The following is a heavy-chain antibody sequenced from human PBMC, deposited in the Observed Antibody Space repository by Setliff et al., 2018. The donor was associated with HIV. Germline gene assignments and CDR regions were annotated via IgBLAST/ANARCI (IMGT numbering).Heavy chain of an antibody. CDR2: MYSGGNT. Sequence: PSETLSLTCTVSGGSVGSGSYYWSWIRQSPGKGLEWIGYMYSGGNTRYNPSLKSRVTISLDTSKNRFSLQLTSVTAADTAVYYCARHRDGGTYPLDYWGQGTLVTVSS. J-gene: IGHJ4*02. CDR3: ARHRDGGTYPLDY. CDR1: GGSVGSGSYY. D-gene: IGHD1-26*01. V-gene: IGHV4-61*01.